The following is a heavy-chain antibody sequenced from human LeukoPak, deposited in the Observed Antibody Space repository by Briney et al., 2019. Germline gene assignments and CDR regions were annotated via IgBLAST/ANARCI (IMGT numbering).Heavy chain of an antibody. V-gene: IGHV4-59*08. D-gene: IGHD1-20*01. CDR1: GGSISSYY. CDR3: ARSAGITGTRAWFDP. Sequence: KPSETLSLTCTLSGGSISSYYWSWVRQPPREGLEWVGYIHYSGSTNYNPSLKSRVTISVDTSKNQFSLKLSSVTAADTAVYYCARSAGITGTRAWFDPWGEGTLVTVYS. CDR2: IHYSGST. J-gene: IGHJ5*02.